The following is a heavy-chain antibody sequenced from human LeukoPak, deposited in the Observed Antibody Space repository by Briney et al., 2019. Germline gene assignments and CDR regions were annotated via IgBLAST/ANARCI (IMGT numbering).Heavy chain of an antibody. V-gene: IGHV5-51*01. CDR3: ARGAYCGGDCSMISY. CDR1: GYSFTRYR. Sequence: GESLKISCKGSGYSFTRYRIGWVRQMPGKGLGWMGIIYPGDSDTRYSPSFQGQVTISADKSISTAYLQWSSLKASDTAMYYCARGAYCGGDCSMISYWGQGTLVTVSS. D-gene: IGHD2-21*02. CDR2: IYPGDSDT. J-gene: IGHJ4*02.